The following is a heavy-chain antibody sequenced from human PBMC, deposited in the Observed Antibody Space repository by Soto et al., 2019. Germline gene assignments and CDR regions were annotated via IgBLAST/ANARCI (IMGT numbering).Heavy chain of an antibody. J-gene: IGHJ3*02. CDR2: MWYDGHVE. Sequence: QVHLVESGGGVVQPGRSLTLSCAASGFSFRTSGMHWVRQAPGKGLEWVTGMWYDGHVEGYLDSVKGRFTISRDNSNSLMSLQMSNLRVDGTAVYYCARGLPKVAGGAFDIWGHGTMVTVSS. CDR1: GFSFRTSG. CDR3: ARGLPKVAGGAFDI. V-gene: IGHV3-33*01. D-gene: IGHD2-15*01.